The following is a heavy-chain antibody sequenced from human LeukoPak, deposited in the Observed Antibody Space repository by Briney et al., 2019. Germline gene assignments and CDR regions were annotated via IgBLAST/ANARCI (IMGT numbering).Heavy chain of an antibody. CDR1: GGSISSYY. CDR2: IYYSGST. V-gene: IGHV4-59*01. CDR3: ARGPRGYSYGYLGY. D-gene: IGHD5-18*01. J-gene: IGHJ4*02. Sequence: SETLSLTCTVSGGSISSYYWSWIRQPPEKGLEWIGYIYYSGSTNYNPSLKSRVTISVDTSKNQFSLKLSSVTAADTAVYYCARGPRGYSYGYLGYWGQGTLVTVSS.